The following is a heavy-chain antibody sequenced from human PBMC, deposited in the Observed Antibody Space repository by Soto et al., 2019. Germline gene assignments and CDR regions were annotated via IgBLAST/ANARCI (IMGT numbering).Heavy chain of an antibody. D-gene: IGHD1-1*01. J-gene: IGHJ6*03. CDR1: GYTFTSYG. V-gene: IGHV1-18*01. CDR2: VSAYNGNT. Sequence: QVQLVQSGAEVKKPGASVKVSCKASGYTFTSYGISWVRQAPGQGLAWMGWVSAYNGNTNYAQKLQGRVTMTTDTSTSTAYMELRSLRSDDTAVYYCARGPGTTGTTGYYYYYYMDVWRKGPTVTVSS. CDR3: ARGPGTTGTTGYYYYYYMDV.